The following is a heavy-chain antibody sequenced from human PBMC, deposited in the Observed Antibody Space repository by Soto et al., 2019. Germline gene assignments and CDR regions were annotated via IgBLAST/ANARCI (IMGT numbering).Heavy chain of an antibody. D-gene: IGHD4-17*01. V-gene: IGHV3-7*01. CDR3: ARAEDYALWFDP. Sequence: EVQLVESGGGLVQPRGSLRLSCAASGFPFSSHWMSWVRQAPGKGLQWVANIRQDGGDKHYEDSVKGRFTVSRDNAENLLYLQMNSLRVEDTAVYYCARAEDYALWFDPWGQGTLVTVSS. J-gene: IGHJ5*02. CDR1: GFPFSSHW. CDR2: IRQDGGDK.